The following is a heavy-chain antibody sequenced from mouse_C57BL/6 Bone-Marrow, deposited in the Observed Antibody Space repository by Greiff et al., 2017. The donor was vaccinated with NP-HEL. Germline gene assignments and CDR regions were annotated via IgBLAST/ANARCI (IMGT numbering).Heavy chain of an antibody. J-gene: IGHJ3*01. D-gene: IGHD2-5*01. CDR2: ISDGGSYT. CDR1: GFTFSSYA. CDR3: ARDPPPYVSNYDFAY. V-gene: IGHV5-4*01. Sequence: EVKLVESGGGLVKPGGSLKLSCAASGFTFSSYAMSWVRQTPEKRLEWVATISDGGSYTYYPDNVKGRFTISRDNAKNNLYLQMSHLKSEDTAMYYCARDPPPYVSNYDFAYWGQGTLVTVSA.